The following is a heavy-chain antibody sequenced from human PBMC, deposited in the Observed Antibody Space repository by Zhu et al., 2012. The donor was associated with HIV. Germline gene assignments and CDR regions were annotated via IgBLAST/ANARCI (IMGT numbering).Heavy chain of an antibody. V-gene: IGHV4-39*01. D-gene: IGHD6-19*01. CDR3: ANTRTSGWYSYAFHV. CDR1: GGTISSSSSF. J-gene: IGHJ3*01. CDR2: IYYGGST. Sequence: QVQVHESGPGLVKPSETLSLTCTVSGGTISSSSSFWAWIRQTPGKGLEWIGSIYYGGSTHYNPSLKSRLTISVDTSKNQFSLKLSSVTAADTALYYCANTRTSGWYSYAFHVWGQGTMVTVSP.